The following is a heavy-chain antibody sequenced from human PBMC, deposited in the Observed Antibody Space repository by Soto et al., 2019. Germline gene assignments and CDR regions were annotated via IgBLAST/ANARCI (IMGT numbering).Heavy chain of an antibody. V-gene: IGHV3-13*01. J-gene: IGHJ4*02. Sequence: GGSLRLSCAASGFTFSSYDMHWVRQPTGKGLEWVSAIGPAGDTYYPGSVKGRFTISREDAKNSLYLQMNSLRAEDTAVYYCARSEYSSSSIYVYWGKGTLVTVSS. CDR1: GFTFSSYD. CDR3: ARSEYSSSSIYVY. CDR2: IGPAGDT. D-gene: IGHD6-6*01.